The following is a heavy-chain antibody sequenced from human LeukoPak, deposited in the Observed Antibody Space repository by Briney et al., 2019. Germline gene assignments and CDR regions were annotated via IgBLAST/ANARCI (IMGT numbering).Heavy chain of an antibody. D-gene: IGHD7-27*01. CDR1: GFTFSSYG. CDR2: ISYDGSNK. CDR3: GRDDWGSLIY. J-gene: IGHJ4*02. Sequence: PGGSLRLSCAASGFTFSSYGMHWVRQAPGKGPEWVVVISYDGSNKYYADSVKGRFTISRDNSKNTLYLQMNSLRAEDTAVYYCGRDDWGSLIYWGQGTLVTVSS. V-gene: IGHV3-30*03.